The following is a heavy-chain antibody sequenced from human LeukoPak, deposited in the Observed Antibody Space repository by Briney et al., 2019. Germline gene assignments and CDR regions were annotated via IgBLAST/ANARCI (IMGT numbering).Heavy chain of an antibody. CDR2: ISYDGSNK. D-gene: IGHD3-10*01. CDR1: GFTFSSYG. CDR3: AKTFRGSGSYDAFDI. V-gene: IGHV3-30*18. Sequence: PGGSLRLSCAASGFTFSSYGMHWVRQAPGKGLEWVAVISYDGSNKYYADSVKGRFTISRDNSKNTLYLQMNSLRAEDTAVYYCAKTFRGSGSYDAFDIWGQGTMVTVSS. J-gene: IGHJ3*02.